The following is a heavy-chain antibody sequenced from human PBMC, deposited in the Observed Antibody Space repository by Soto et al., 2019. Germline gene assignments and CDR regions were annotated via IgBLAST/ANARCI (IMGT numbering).Heavy chain of an antibody. CDR2: IKQDVGEE. CDR3: ASNAGYNGYDLGY. V-gene: IGHV3-7*01. CDR1: GFTFGDHS. D-gene: IGHD5-12*01. J-gene: IGHJ4*02. Sequence: GGSLRVCCAASGFTFGDHSMSWVRQSPGKGLEGVANIKQDVGEEDYVDSVKGRFTISRDNAKSSRDLQLNSQIAENTAVYYCASNAGYNGYDLGYWGQGTLVTVSS.